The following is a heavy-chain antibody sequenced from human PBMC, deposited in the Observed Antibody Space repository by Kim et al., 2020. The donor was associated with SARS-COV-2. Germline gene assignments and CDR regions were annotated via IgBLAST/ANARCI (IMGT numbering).Heavy chain of an antibody. V-gene: IGHV3-48*03. J-gene: IGHJ3*02. Sequence: GGSLRLSCAASGFTFSSYEMNWVRQAPGKGLEWVSYISSSGSTIYYADSVKGRFTISRDNAKNSLYLQMNSLRAEDTAVYYCARTSNSYQPNRAFDIWGQGTMVTVSS. CDR3: ARTSNSYQPNRAFDI. D-gene: IGHD1-26*01. CDR1: GFTFSSYE. CDR2: ISSSGSTI.